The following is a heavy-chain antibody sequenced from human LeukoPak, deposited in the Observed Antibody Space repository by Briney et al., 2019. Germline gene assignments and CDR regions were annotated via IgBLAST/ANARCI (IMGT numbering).Heavy chain of an antibody. CDR3: ARQGTYYYDSTKFTFDS. J-gene: IGHJ4*02. Sequence: SETLSLTCTVSGDSIATGIHYWGWIRQPPGKGLERIGSVFYTGNTYYNPSLQSRITISVDTSKNQVSLKVTSVTATDTALYYCARQGTYYYDSTKFTFDSWGQGTLVTVSS. V-gene: IGHV4-39*01. CDR2: VFYTGNT. CDR1: GDSIATGIHY. D-gene: IGHD3-22*01.